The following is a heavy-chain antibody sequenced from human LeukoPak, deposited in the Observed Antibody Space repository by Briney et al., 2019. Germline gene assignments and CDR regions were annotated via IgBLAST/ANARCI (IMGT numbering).Heavy chain of an antibody. V-gene: IGHV4-61*08. J-gene: IGHJ6*02. CDR1: GGSISSGGYY. D-gene: IGHD2-15*01. Sequence: SQTLSLTCTVSGGSISSGGYYWSWIRQPPGKGLEWIGYIYYSGSTNYNPSLKSRVTISVDTSKNQFSLKLSSVTAADTAVYYCARGCGGKYCSGGSCYSSPGMDVWGQGTTVTVSS. CDR2: IYYSGST. CDR3: ARGCGGKYCSGGSCYSSPGMDV.